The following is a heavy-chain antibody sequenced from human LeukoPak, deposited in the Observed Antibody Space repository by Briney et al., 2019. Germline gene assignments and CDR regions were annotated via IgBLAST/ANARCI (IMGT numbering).Heavy chain of an antibody. CDR1: GFTFDDYG. Sequence: GGSLRLSCAASGFTFDDYGMSWVRQAPGKGLEWVSGINWNGGSTGYADSVRGRFTISRDNAKNSLYLQMNGLRAEDTAFYYCARDKTSFYWCFDLWGRGTLVTVSS. CDR3: ARDKTSFYWCFDL. J-gene: IGHJ2*01. V-gene: IGHV3-20*04. CDR2: INWNGGST.